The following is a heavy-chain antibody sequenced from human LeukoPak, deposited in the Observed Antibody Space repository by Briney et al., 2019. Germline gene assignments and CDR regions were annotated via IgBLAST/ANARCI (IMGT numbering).Heavy chain of an antibody. J-gene: IGHJ4*02. CDR3: ARVVGAAPFDY. Sequence: GESLKISCQGSGYSFSSYWIAWVRQMPGKGLEWMGVICPSDSHTTYSPSFQGQVTISADKSINTAYLQWNSLQASDTAIYYCARVVGAAPFDYWGQGTLVTVSS. CDR2: ICPSDSHT. D-gene: IGHD2-2*01. CDR1: GYSFSSYW. V-gene: IGHV5-51*01.